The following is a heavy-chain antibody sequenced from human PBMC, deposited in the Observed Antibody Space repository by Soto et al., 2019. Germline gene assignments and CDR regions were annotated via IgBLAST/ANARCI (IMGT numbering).Heavy chain of an antibody. D-gene: IGHD3-10*01. Sequence: EVQLVESGGGIVQPGGSLRLSCAASGFTFSSYWMHWVRQAPGKGLVWVSRINSDGSRTSYADSAKGRFTISRDNAKNTVYLQMNSLRAEDTAVYYCARGDGDYYGGNGYLGRHWGQGPLVTVSS. CDR3: ARGDGDYYGGNGYLGRH. J-gene: IGHJ4*02. CDR1: GFTFSSYW. V-gene: IGHV3-74*01. CDR2: INSDGSRT.